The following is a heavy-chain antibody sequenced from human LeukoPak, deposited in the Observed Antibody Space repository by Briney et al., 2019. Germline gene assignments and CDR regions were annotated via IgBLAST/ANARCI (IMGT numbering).Heavy chain of an antibody. CDR2: IYYSGST. D-gene: IGHD4-17*01. CDR1: GGSISSSSYY. J-gene: IGHJ6*03. CDR3: ARGRLTVTNYYYYYYMDV. V-gene: IGHV4-39*07. Sequence: SETLSLTCTVSGGSISSSSYYWGWIRQPPGKGLEWIGSIYYSGSTYYNPSLKSRVTISVDTSKNQFSLKLSSVTAADTAVYYCARGRLTVTNYYYYYYMDVWGKGTTVTISS.